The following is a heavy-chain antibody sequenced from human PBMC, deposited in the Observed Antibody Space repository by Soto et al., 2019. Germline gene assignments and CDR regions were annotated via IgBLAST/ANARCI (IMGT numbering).Heavy chain of an antibody. V-gene: IGHV4-59*01. Sequence: PSETLSLTCTVSVGSISSYYWSWIRQPPGKGLEWIGYIYYSGSTNYNPSLKSRVTISVDTSKNQFSLKLSSVTAADTAVYYCARDGYGVPLSWGQGTLVTVSS. CDR1: VGSISSYY. CDR3: ARDGYGVPLS. J-gene: IGHJ5*02. D-gene: IGHD5-12*01. CDR2: IYYSGST.